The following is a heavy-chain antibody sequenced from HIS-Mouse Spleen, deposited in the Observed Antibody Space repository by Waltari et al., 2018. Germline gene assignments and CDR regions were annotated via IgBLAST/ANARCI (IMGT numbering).Heavy chain of an antibody. Sequence: QLQLQESCPGLVKPSETLSLTCTVSGGSISSSSYYWGWIRQPPGKGLEWNGSIYYSGSAYYSPCRKTRVTISVDTSQNQFSLKLSAVTAADTAVYYCARVEGVLSYYDSSGYYYFDYWGQGTLVTVSS. CDR3: ARVEGVLSYYDSSGYYYFDY. CDR2: IYYSGSA. CDR1: GGSISSSSYY. V-gene: IGHV4-39*07. D-gene: IGHD3-22*01. J-gene: IGHJ4*02.